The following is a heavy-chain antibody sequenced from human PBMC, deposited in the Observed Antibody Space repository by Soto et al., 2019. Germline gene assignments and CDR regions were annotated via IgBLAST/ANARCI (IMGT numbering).Heavy chain of an antibody. CDR1: GFTFSSYA. D-gene: IGHD6-13*01. CDR3: ARDRSDLAAGEIWFDP. Sequence: NPGGSLRLSCAASGFTFSSYAMSWVRQAPGKGLEWVSSISSSSSYIYYADSVKGRFTISRDNAKNSLYLQMNSLRAEDTAVYYCARDRSDLAAGEIWFDPWGQGTLVTVSS. CDR2: ISSSSSYI. V-gene: IGHV3-21*01. J-gene: IGHJ5*02.